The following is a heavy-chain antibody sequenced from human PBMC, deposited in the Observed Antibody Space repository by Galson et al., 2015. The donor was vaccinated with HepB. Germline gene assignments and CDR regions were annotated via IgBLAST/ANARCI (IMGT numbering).Heavy chain of an antibody. CDR2: IIPIFGTA. CDR3: ARVGSWTLRGFDY. J-gene: IGHJ4*02. Sequence: SVKVSCKASGGTFSSYAISWVRQAPGQGLEWMGGIIPIFGTANYAQKFQGRVTITADESTSTAYMELSSLRSEDTAVYYCARVGSWTLRGFDYWGQGTLVTVSS. CDR1: GGTFSSYA. D-gene: IGHD6-13*01. V-gene: IGHV1-69*13.